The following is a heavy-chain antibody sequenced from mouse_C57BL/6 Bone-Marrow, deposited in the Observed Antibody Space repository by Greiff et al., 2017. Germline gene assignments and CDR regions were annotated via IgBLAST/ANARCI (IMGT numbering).Heavy chain of an antibody. Sequence: EVQLQQSGAELVRPGASVKLSCTASGFNIKDDYMHWVKQRPEQGLEWIGWIDPENGDTEYASKFQGKATITANTSSNTAYLPLSSLTSEDTAVYYCTVDDRFAYWGQGTLVTVSA. J-gene: IGHJ3*01. CDR1: GFNIKDDY. CDR2: IDPENGDT. CDR3: TVDDRFAY. V-gene: IGHV14-4*01.